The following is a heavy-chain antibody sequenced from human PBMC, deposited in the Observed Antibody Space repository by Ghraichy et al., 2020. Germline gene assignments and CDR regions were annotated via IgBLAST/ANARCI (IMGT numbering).Heavy chain of an antibody. Sequence: GGSLRLSCAASGFTVSSNYMSWVRQAPGKGLEWVSVIYSGGSTYYADSVKGRFTISRDNSKNTLNLQMNSLRAEDTAVYYCARSYSSSYYGMDVWGQGTTVTVSS. CDR2: IYSGGST. J-gene: IGHJ6*02. CDR1: GFTVSSNY. V-gene: IGHV3-53*01. D-gene: IGHD6-13*01. CDR3: ARSYSSSYYGMDV.